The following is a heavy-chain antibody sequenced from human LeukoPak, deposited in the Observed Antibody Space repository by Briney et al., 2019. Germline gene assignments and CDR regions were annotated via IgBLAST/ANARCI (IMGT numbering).Heavy chain of an antibody. CDR2: ISSRGSTI. V-gene: IGHV3-48*03. CDR3: ARDNNGASDY. J-gene: IGHJ4*02. D-gene: IGHD1/OR15-1a*01. CDR1: GFTFSSYE. Sequence: GGSLRLSCAASGFTFSSYEMNWVRQAPGKGLEWVSYISSRGSTIYYADSVKGRFTISRDNAKNSLYLQMNSLRAEDTAVYYCARDNNGASDYWGQGTLVTVSS.